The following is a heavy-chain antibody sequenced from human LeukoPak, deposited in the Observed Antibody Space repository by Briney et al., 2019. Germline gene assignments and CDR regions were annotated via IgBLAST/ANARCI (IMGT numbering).Heavy chain of an antibody. CDR1: GYTFPSYF. Sequence: ASVKVSCKASGYTFPSYFMHWVRQAPGQGLEWMGWVSAYNGNTNYAQKLQGRVTMTTDTSTSTAYMELRSLRSDDTAVYYCARDQSGYGSFDYWGQGTLVTVSS. CDR2: VSAYNGNT. D-gene: IGHD5-12*01. V-gene: IGHV1-18*04. J-gene: IGHJ4*02. CDR3: ARDQSGYGSFDY.